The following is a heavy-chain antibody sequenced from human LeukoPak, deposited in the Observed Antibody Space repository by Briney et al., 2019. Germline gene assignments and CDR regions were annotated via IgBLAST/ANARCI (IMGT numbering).Heavy chain of an antibody. Sequence: HPGGSLRLSCAASGFTFSSYAMSWVRQAPGKGLEGVSAISGSGGSTYYADSVKGRFTISRVNSKNTLYLQMNSLRAEDTAVYYCAKVSGPDSSSNWFDPWGQGTLVTVSS. V-gene: IGHV3-23*01. D-gene: IGHD6-13*01. CDR1: GFTFSSYA. CDR3: AKVSGPDSSSNWFDP. J-gene: IGHJ5*02. CDR2: ISGSGGST.